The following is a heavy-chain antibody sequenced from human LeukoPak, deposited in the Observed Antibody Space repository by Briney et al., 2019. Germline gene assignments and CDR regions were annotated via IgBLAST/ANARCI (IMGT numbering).Heavy chain of an antibody. V-gene: IGHV4-61*02. J-gene: IGHJ2*01. CDR3: ARGYDCGGDCYSRWYFDL. CDR1: GGSISSGSYY. CDR2: IYTSGTT. Sequence: NASETLSLTCTVSGGSISSGSYYWGWIRQTAGKGLEWIVRIYTSGTTNYNPSLKSRVTISVDTSKKEFSLKLTSLTAADTAVYYCARGYDCGGDCYSRWYFDLWGRGTLVTVSS. D-gene: IGHD2-21*01.